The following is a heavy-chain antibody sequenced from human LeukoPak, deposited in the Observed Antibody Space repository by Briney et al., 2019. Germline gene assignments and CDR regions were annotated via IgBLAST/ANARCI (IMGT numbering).Heavy chain of an antibody. CDR2: IIPIFGTA. D-gene: IGHD6-19*01. J-gene: IGHJ1*01. CDR1: GGTFSSYA. CDR3: ARGSSGWYEGEYFQH. Sequence: SVKVSCEASGGTFSSYAISWVRQAPGQGLEWMGGIIPIFGTANHAQKFQGRATITADESTSTAYMELSSLRSEDTAVYYCARGSSGWYEGEYFQHWGQGTLVTVSS. V-gene: IGHV1-69*13.